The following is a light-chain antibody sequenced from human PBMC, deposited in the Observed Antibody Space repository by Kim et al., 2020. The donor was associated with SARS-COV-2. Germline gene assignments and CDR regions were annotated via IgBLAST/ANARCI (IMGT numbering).Light chain of an antibody. CDR2: AAS. V-gene: IGKV3-20*01. CDR1: QSVTRDH. J-gene: IGKJ4*01. CDR3: QRYGNSPSLT. Sequence: PGERATLSCRASQSVTRDHLAWYQQKPGQAPRLLIYAASSRVTGNPDRFSGSGSGTDFTLTITRLEPEDFAVYYCQRYGNSPSLTFGGGTKVDIK.